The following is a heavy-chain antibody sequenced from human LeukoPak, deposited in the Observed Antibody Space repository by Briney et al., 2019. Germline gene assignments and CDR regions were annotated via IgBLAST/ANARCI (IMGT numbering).Heavy chain of an antibody. D-gene: IGHD3-16*01. CDR2: IFYSGNT. CDR1: GGSISSFY. J-gene: IGHJ4*02. CDR3: ARVPMGGNYVEY. V-gene: IGHV4-59*01. Sequence: SETLSLTCTVSGGSISSFYWTWIRQPPGKGLECIGFIFYSGNTNYNPSLKSRVTISVDTSKNQFSLKLSSVTAADTAVYYCARVPMGGNYVEYWGQGILVTASS.